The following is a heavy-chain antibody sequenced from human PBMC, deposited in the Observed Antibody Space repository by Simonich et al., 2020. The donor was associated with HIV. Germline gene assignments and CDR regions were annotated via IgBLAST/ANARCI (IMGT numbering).Heavy chain of an antibody. CDR1: GFTFSSYA. J-gene: IGHJ4*02. CDR2: IRGRGGST. D-gene: IGHD3-3*01. CDR3: AKDRYYNFWSGYYDY. V-gene: IGHV3-23*01. Sequence: EVQLLESGGGLVQPGGSLRLSCAASGFTFSSYAMSWVRQAPGRGRGVASAIRGRGGSTYYADSVKGRFTISRDNSKNTLYLQMNSLRAEDTAVYYCAKDRYYNFWSGYYDYWGQGTLVTVSS.